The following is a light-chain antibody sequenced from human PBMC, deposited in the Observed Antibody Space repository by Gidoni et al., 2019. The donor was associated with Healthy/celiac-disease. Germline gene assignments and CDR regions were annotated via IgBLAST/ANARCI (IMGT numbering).Light chain of an antibody. Sequence: DIQMTQSPSSLAAPVGDRVTITCRASQGISNYLAWYQQKPGKVPNLLLYAASTLQSVVPSRFSGSVSVTDFSLTISRLQPEDVATSYCQKYNSALRAFGQGTKVEIK. V-gene: IGKV1-27*01. CDR2: AAS. CDR1: QGISNY. J-gene: IGKJ1*01. CDR3: QKYNSALRA.